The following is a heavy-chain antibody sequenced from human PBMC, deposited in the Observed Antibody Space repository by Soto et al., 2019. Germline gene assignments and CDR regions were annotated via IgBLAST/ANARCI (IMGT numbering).Heavy chain of an antibody. Sequence: GESLNTSCKVSGNNFAGYWIGSVPQMPGKGLELMGIIYPSDSDTRYRPSFQGQVTISADKSISSDYLQWSSLRASDTAMYYCARGGVSTRTFDYWGQGTPVTVSS. CDR1: GNNFAGYW. J-gene: IGHJ4*02. CDR2: IYPSDSDT. D-gene: IGHD3-3*01. CDR3: ARGGVSTRTFDY. V-gene: IGHV5-51*01.